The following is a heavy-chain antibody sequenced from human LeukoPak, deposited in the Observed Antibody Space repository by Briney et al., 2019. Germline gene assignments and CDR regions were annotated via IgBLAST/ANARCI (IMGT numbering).Heavy chain of an antibody. CDR3: AKRGVTMVRRWFDP. J-gene: IGHJ5*02. CDR1: GGSFSGYN. D-gene: IGHD3-10*01. CDR2: IYTSGSS. Sequence: SETLSLNCAVSGGSFSGYNWSWLRQPPGTGLETTGDIYTSGSSNYNPSLKSRVHITLDTSTTQFSLTLSPVTAADTAGHYFAKRGVTMVRRWFDPWGQGTLVTVFS. V-gene: IGHV4-34*01.